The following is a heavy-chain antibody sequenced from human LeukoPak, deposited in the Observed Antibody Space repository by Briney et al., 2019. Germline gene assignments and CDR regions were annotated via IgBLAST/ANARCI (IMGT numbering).Heavy chain of an antibody. CDR1: GFTFSSYA. CDR2: ISGSGGST. CDR3: AKGGYCSGGSCYDDY. D-gene: IGHD2-15*01. J-gene: IGHJ4*02. V-gene: IGHV3-23*01. Sequence: PGGSLRLSCAASGFTFSSYAMSWVPEAPGKGLEWVSAISGSGGSTYYADSVKGRFTISRDNSKNTLYLQMNSLRAEDTALYYCAKGGYCSGGSCYDDYWGQGTLVTVSS.